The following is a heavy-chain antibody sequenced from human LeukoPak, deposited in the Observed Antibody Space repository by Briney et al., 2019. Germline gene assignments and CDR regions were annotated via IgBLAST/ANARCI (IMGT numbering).Heavy chain of an antibody. D-gene: IGHD3-16*01. V-gene: IGHV3-23*01. Sequence: QPGGSLRLSCAASGFTFTSYGMSWVRQAPGKGLQWVSTIDFSGGSTYYADSVKGRFTISRDNSKNTLFLQMNSLRAEDTAVYYCAKGLDLGGFHYPKFDPWGQGILVIVSS. CDR2: IDFSGGST. J-gene: IGHJ5*02. CDR1: GFTFTSYG. CDR3: AKGLDLGGFHYPKFDP.